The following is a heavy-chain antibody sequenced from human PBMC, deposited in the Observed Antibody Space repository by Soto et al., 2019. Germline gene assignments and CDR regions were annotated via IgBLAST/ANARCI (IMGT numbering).Heavy chain of an antibody. V-gene: IGHV4-39*07. J-gene: IGHJ6*02. D-gene: IGHD3-10*01. CDR2: IYYSGST. Sequence: SETLSLTCTVSGVSISSSSYYWGWIRQPLGKGLEWIGSIYYSGSTSYNPSLKGRVSISVDTSKNQFSLTLTSVTAADTAVYYCARQGFGVLHGLVDVWGQGTTVTVSS. CDR3: ARQGFGVLHGLVDV. CDR1: GVSISSSSYY.